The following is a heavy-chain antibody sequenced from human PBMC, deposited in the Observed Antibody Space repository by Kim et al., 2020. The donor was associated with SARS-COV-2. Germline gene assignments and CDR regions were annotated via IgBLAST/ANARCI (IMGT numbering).Heavy chain of an antibody. V-gene: IGHV1-2*04. CDR3: AREFVYYGSGSSSTILNWFDP. CDR1: GYTFTGYY. D-gene: IGHD3-10*01. CDR2: INPNSGGT. J-gene: IGHJ5*02. Sequence: ASVKVSCKASGYTFTGYYMHWVRQAPGQGLEWMGWINPNSGGTNYAQKFQGWVTMTRDTSISTAYMELSRLRSDDTAVYYCAREFVYYGSGSSSTILNWFDPWGQGTLITVSS.